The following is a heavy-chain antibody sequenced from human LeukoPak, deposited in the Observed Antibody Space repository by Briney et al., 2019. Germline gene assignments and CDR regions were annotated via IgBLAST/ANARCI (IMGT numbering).Heavy chain of an antibody. V-gene: IGHV4-39*01. Sequence: SSETLSLTCTVSGGSISSSSYYWGWIRQPPGKGLEWIGSIYYSGSTYYNPSLKSRVTISVDTSKNQFSLKLSSVTAADTAVYYCARQKRAAAGMNWFVPWGRGTLVTVSS. J-gene: IGHJ5*02. CDR2: IYYSGST. CDR1: GGSISSSSYY. CDR3: ARQKRAAAGMNWFVP. D-gene: IGHD6-13*01.